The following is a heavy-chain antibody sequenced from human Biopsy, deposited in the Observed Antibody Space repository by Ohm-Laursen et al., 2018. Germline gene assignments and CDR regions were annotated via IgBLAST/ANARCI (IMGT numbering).Heavy chain of an antibody. CDR3: ARGSNDFGGLYFPR. CDR1: GGSFTGHY. CDR2: ISYTGYT. J-gene: IGHJ4*02. V-gene: IGHV4-59*11. D-gene: IGHD4-23*01. Sequence: TLSLTCTVSGGSFTGHYWSWIRQPPGQGLEWIGHISYTGYTSYNASLKSRVTISVDTSRNHFSLRLSSLTAADTAVYYCARGSNDFGGLYFPRWGQGALLTVSS.